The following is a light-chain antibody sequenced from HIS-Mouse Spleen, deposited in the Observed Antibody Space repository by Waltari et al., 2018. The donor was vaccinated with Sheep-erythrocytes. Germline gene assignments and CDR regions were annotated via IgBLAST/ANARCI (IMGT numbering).Light chain of an antibody. CDR2: EGS. Sequence: QSALTQPASVSGSPGQSITISCTRTSSDVGRYNLVSWSQQHPGNAPKLMIYEGSKRPSVVSNRFSGSKSGNTASLTISGLQAEDEADYYCCSYAGSSTPWVFGGGTKLTVL. J-gene: IGLJ3*02. V-gene: IGLV2-23*01. CDR3: CSYAGSSTPWV. CDR1: SSDVGRYNL.